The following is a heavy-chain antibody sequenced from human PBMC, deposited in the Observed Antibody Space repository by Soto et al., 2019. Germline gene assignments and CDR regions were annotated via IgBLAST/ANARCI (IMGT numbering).Heavy chain of an antibody. CDR1: GFTVSSNY. CDR3: ARGMVRGPYYSYGMDV. J-gene: IGHJ6*02. Sequence: EVQLVESGGGLVQPGGSLRLSCAASGFTVSSNYMSWVRQAPGKGLEWVSVIYSVGSTYYADSVKGRFTISRHNSQNTLYVQMNSLRAEDTAVYYCARGMVRGPYYSYGMDVWGQGTTVTVSS. V-gene: IGHV3-53*04. D-gene: IGHD3-10*01. CDR2: IYSVGST.